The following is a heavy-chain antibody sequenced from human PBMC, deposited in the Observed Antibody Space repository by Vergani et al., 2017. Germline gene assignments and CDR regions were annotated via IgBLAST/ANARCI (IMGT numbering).Heavy chain of an antibody. J-gene: IGHJ6*03. CDR1: GFTFSTYA. D-gene: IGHD2-21*01. CDR2: IYYDGSKK. V-gene: IGHV3-33*01. CDR3: GREGSYCGSTTCRNPSYVYYYHMDV. Sequence: QVQLVESGGGVVQPGRSLRLSCTSSGFTFSTYAMHWVRQAPGKGLEWVAIIYYDGSKKYYADSVKGRFPISRDNSRNTLDLLMSSLRAEDTAIYYCGREGSYCGSTTCRNPSYVYYYHMDVWGEGTTVTVAS.